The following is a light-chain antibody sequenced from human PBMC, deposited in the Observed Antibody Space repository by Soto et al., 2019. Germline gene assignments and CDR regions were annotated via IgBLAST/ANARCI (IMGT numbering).Light chain of an antibody. CDR1: QSVSTW. J-gene: IGKJ1*01. CDR3: QQYNSYSWT. CDR2: KAS. V-gene: IGKV1-5*03. Sequence: DIQMTQSPSTLSASVGDRVTIACRASQSVSTWLAWYQQKPGQAPELLIYKASNLQSGVPSRFSGSGSGTDFTLTISSLQPDDFATYYCQQYNSYSWTFGQGTKVDI.